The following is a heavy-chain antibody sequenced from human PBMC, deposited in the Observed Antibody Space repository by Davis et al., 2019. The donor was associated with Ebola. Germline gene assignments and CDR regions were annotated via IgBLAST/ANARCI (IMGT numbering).Heavy chain of an antibody. J-gene: IGHJ4*02. D-gene: IGHD2-21*01. CDR2: VYYSGRT. Sequence: PSETLSLTCTASGGYISSTRSYWGWIRQPPGKGLEWIGSVYYSGRTSYNTSLKSRVTISADQTKNQFYLKLRSVTAADTAVYYCARIVEDFVERVGSWGQGTLVIVSS. CDR1: GGYISSTRSY. CDR3: ARIVEDFVERVGS. V-gene: IGHV4-39*01.